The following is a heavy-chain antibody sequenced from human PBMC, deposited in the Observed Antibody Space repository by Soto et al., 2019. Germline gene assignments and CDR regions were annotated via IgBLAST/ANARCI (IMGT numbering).Heavy chain of an antibody. CDR2: INPNSGGT. CDR1: GRTITNHD. CDR3: ARGYSSSWVWFDP. J-gene: IGHJ5*02. Sequence: ASVKVSCKASGRTITNHDMHWVRQAPGQGLEWMGWINPNSGGTNYAQKFQGWVTMTRDTSISTAYMELSRLRSDDTAVYYCARGYSSSWVWFDPWGQGTQVTVSS. V-gene: IGHV1-2*04. D-gene: IGHD6-13*01.